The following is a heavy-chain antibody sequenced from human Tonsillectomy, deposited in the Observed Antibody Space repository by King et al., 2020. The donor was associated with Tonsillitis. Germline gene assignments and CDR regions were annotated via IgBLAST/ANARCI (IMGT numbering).Heavy chain of an antibody. CDR2: IYYIGST. J-gene: IGHJ5*02. CDR3: ARGSEEDPNWFDP. CDR1: GGSINGHS. V-gene: IGHV4-30-4*07. D-gene: IGHD1-14*01. Sequence: HVQLQESGPGLVKPSQTLSLTCVVSGGSINGHSWTWIRQSPGRGLEWIGYIYYIGSTYYNPSLKSQVTISLDTSKNQFSLKMNSVTAADTAVYYCARGSEEDPNWFDPWGQGILVTVSS.